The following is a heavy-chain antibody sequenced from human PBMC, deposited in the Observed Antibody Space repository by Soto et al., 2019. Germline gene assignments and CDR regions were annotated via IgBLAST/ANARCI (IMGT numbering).Heavy chain of an antibody. D-gene: IGHD5-12*01. V-gene: IGHV1-69*08. CDR3: ARDGVATSEAG. CDR2: IIHILGIA. Sequence: QVQLVQSGAEVKKPGSSVKVSCKASGGTFSSYTISWVRQAPGQGLEWMGRIIHILGIANYAQKFQGRVTITADKSTSTAYMERRSLRSEDTSVYYCARDGVATSEAGWGQGTLVTVSS. CDR1: GGTFSSYT. J-gene: IGHJ4*02.